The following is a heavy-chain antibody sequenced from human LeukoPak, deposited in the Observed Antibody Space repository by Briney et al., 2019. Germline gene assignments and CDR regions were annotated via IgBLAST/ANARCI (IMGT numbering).Heavy chain of an antibody. V-gene: IGHV3-7*01. Sequence: PGGSLRLSCAASGFTFSSYWMSWVRQAPGKGLEWVANIKQDGSEKYYVDSVKGRFTISRDNVKNSLYLQMNSLRVEDTAVYYCARGDYGDYSRIDYWGQGTLVTVSS. CDR1: GFTFSSYW. J-gene: IGHJ4*02. D-gene: IGHD4-17*01. CDR2: IKQDGSEK. CDR3: ARGDYGDYSRIDY.